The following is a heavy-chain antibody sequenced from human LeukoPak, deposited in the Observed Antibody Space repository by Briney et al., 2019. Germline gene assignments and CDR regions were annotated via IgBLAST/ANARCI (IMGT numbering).Heavy chain of an antibody. Sequence: GGSLRLSCAASGLTFSAYWMSWVRQAPGIGLQWVANINQDGSVKNYVDSVKGRFTISRDNAKNSLYLQMNSLRAEDTGIYYCATDMGGGAANYWGQGTLLTVSS. CDR3: ATDMGGGAANY. CDR1: GLTFSAYW. V-gene: IGHV3-7*05. D-gene: IGHD2-15*01. CDR2: INQDGSVK. J-gene: IGHJ4*02.